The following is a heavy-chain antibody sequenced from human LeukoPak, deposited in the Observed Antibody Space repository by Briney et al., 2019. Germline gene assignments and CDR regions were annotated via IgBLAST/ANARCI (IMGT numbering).Heavy chain of an antibody. CDR3: ATWLQMHF. D-gene: IGHD5-24*01. CDR2: IYSTGST. CDR1: GGSIRGSDFH. V-gene: IGHV4-39*07. J-gene: IGHJ4*02. Sequence: SETLSLTCTVSGGSIRGSDFHWGWIRQPRGKGLEWIGTIYSTGSTYYNASLKSRVTISVDTSKNQFSLRLTSVTAADTAVYYCATWLQMHFWGQGTLVTVSS.